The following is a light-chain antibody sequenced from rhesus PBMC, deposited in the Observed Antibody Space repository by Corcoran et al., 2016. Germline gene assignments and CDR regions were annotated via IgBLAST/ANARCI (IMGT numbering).Light chain of an antibody. CDR3: LQYSSSPFT. V-gene: IGKV1-22*01. J-gene: IGKJ3*01. Sequence: DIQMTQSPSSLSASVGDTVTITCRASQSISSWIDWYQQKPGKAPKPRIYKASKLQSGVPSRFSGRGAVTDFTITISSLQPEYFATYYCLQYSSSPFTFGPGTKLDIK. CDR2: KAS. CDR1: QSISSW.